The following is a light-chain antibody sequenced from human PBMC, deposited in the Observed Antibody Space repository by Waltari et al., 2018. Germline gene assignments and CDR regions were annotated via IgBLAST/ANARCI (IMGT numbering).Light chain of an antibody. J-gene: IGKJ2*01. V-gene: IGKV3-20*01. CDR1: QSVSSTY. Sequence: EIVLTQSPGTLSLSPGERATLSCRASQSVSSTYLAWYQHKPGQAPRLLIYGISIRATGVPSRLSGSGSGTDFTLTIRRLEAEDSAVYYCKQYGSSPPMYTFGQGTKLEIK. CDR3: KQYGSSPPMYT. CDR2: GIS.